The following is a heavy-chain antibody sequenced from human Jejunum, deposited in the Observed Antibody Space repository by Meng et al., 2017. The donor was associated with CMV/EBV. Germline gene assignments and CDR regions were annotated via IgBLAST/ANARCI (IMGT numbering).Heavy chain of an antibody. Sequence: FIFSEYGMCWFRQAPGKGKEWVSRICHSNSVIDYADFVEDRFIISRNNVKNSLYLQMDRLRAEDTAVYYCARNYSSLDYYYGMDVWGQGTSVTVSS. V-gene: IGHV3-11*01. CDR1: FIFSEYG. J-gene: IGHJ6*01. D-gene: IGHD4-11*01. CDR2: ICHSNSVI. CDR3: ARNYSSLDYYYGMDV.